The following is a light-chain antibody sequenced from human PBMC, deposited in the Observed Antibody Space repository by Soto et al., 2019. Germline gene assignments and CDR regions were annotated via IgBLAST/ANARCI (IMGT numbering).Light chain of an antibody. CDR3: QQYDNLPYT. CDR1: QDISRY. Sequence: DIQMTQSPSSLSASVGDRVTITCQASQDISRYLSWHQQKPGEAPRLLIHEASNLETGVPSRFSGTGSVTDFAFTISSLQPEDIATYYCQQYDNLPYTFGQGTKLEIK. J-gene: IGKJ2*01. CDR2: EAS. V-gene: IGKV1-33*01.